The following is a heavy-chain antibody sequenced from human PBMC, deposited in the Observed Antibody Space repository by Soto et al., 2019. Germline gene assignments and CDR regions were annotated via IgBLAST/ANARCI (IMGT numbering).Heavy chain of an antibody. J-gene: IGHJ6*02. CDR3: ARGTYGSGMDV. Sequence: PSETLSLTCTVSGGSLGSYYWSWIRQHPGKGLEWIGYIHYSGSTYYNPSLKSRVTISVDTSRNQFSLKLSSVTAADTAVYYCARGTYGSGMDVWGQGTTVTVSS. CDR2: IHYSGST. CDR1: GGSLGSYY. V-gene: IGHV4-31*03. D-gene: IGHD3-10*01.